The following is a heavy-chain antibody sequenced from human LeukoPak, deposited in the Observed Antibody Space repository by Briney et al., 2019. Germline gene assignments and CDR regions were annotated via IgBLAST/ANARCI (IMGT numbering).Heavy chain of an antibody. CDR2: IDASGST. J-gene: IGHJ4*02. Sequence: KPSETLSLTCAVYGGSISSYYWNWIRQPAGKGLECIGRIDASGSTNYNPSLKSRVTMSIDTSKNQFSLKLSSVTAADTAVYYCARDRSSTYFDYWGQGALVTVSS. CDR3: ARDRSSTYFDY. D-gene: IGHD3-10*01. CDR1: GGSISSYY. V-gene: IGHV4-4*07.